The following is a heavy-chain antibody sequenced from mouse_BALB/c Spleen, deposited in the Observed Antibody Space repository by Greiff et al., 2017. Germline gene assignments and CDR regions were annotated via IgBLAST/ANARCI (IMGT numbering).Heavy chain of an antibody. CDR2: IWSGGST. D-gene: IGHD2-1*01. Sequence: QVQLKESGPGLVQPSQSLSITCTVSGFSLTSYGVHWVRQSPGKGLEWLGVIWSGGSTDYNAAFISRLSISKDNSKSQVFFKMNSLQANDTAIYYCARNCYGNYEGYAMDYWGQGTSVTVSS. J-gene: IGHJ4*01. CDR1: GFSLTSYG. CDR3: ARNCYGNYEGYAMDY. V-gene: IGHV2-2*02.